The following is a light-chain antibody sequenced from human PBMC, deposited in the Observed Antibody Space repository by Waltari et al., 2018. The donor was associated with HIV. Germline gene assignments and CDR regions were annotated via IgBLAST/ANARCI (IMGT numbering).Light chain of an antibody. J-gene: IGKJ1*01. Sequence: DIHMTQSPSTLSASVRDRVTITCRASQSISSWLACYQQKPGKAPKLRIYKASSLESGVQSRFSGSGSVTEFTLTISSLQPDDFATYYCQQYNSYPGTFGQGTKVESK. CDR1: QSISSW. CDR3: QQYNSYPGT. V-gene: IGKV1-5*03. CDR2: KAS.